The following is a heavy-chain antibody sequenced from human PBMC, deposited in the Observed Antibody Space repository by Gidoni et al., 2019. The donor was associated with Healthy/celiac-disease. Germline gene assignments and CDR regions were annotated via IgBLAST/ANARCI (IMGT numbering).Heavy chain of an antibody. V-gene: IGHV3-64D*06. CDR3: VKEFFRQFSTTTDAFDI. CDR2: ISRNGGST. CDR1: GFTFSSYA. Sequence: EVQLVESGGGLVQPGGSLRLSCSASGFTFSSYAMHWVRQAPGKGLEYFSAISRNGGSTYYADSVKGRFTSSRDNSKNTLYLQMSSLRAEDTAVYYCVKEFFRQFSTTTDAFDIWGQGTMVTVSS. J-gene: IGHJ3*02. D-gene: IGHD1-1*01.